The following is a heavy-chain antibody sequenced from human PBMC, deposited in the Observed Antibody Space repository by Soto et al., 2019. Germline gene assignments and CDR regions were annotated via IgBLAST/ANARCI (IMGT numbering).Heavy chain of an antibody. D-gene: IGHD1-26*01. CDR2: ISGSGGST. CDR1: GFTFSSYA. Sequence: RLSCAASGFTFSSYAMSWVRQAPGKGLEWVSAISGSGGSTYYADSVKGRFTISRDNSKNTLYLQMNSLRAEDTAVYYCAKLGSILVGATSFDYWGQGTLVTVSS. V-gene: IGHV3-23*01. CDR3: AKLGSILVGATSFDY. J-gene: IGHJ4*02.